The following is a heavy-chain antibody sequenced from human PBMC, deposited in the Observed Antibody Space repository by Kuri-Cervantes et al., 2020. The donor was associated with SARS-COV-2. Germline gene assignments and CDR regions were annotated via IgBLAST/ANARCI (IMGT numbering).Heavy chain of an antibody. Sequence: LRLSCTVSGGSISSGGYYWSWIRQHPGKGLEWIGYIYYSGSTYYNPSLKSRVTISVGTSKNQFSLKLSSVTAADTAVYYCARGRGGYGLMVYAIHYFDYWGQGTLVTVSS. CDR3: ARGRGGYGLMVYAIHYFDY. J-gene: IGHJ4*02. D-gene: IGHD2-8*01. CDR1: GGSISSGGYY. CDR2: IYYSGST. V-gene: IGHV4-31*03.